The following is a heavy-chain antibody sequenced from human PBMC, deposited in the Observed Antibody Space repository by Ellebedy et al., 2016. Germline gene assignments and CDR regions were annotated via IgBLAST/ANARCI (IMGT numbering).Heavy chain of an antibody. V-gene: IGHV3-30-3*01. D-gene: IGHD2-2*01. CDR1: GFTFSHYA. CDR2: ISSDGYRK. Sequence: GGSLRLSCAASGFTFSHYAMHRVRQAPGKGLEWVALISSDGYRKSYADSVKGRFTVSRDNSKNTLYLEMNSLRPEDAALYYCARDEGAPSAPFDYWGQGTLVTVSS. CDR3: ARDEGAPSAPFDY. J-gene: IGHJ4*02.